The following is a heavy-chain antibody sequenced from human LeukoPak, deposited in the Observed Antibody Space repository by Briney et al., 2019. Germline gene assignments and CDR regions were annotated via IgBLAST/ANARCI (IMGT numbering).Heavy chain of an antibody. V-gene: IGHV1-2*02. CDR3: ATAGRWVLGAFDI. CDR1: GYTFTGYY. Sequence: ASVKVSCKASGYTFTGYYMHWVRQAPGQGLEWMGWINPNSGGTNYAQKFQGRVTMTEDTSTDTAYMELSSLRSEDTAVYYCATAGRWVLGAFDIWGQGTMVTVSS. CDR2: INPNSGGT. D-gene: IGHD2-2*03. J-gene: IGHJ3*02.